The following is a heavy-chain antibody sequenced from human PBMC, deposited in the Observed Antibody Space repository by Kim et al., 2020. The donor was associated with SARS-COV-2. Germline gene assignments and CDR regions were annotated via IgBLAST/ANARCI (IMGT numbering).Heavy chain of an antibody. D-gene: IGHD6-13*01. CDR2: ISNTGDST. J-gene: IGHJ4*02. V-gene: IGHV3-64*01. Sequence: GGSLRLSCVVSGFTFSSYAMHWVRQVPGKGLEYVSAISNTGDSTYYANSVKGRFTISRDNSKNTLYLQMGSLRTDDMAVYYCARRRKGYGFAWYDYWGQGTLVTVSS. CDR3: ARRRKGYGFAWYDY. CDR1: GFTFSSYA.